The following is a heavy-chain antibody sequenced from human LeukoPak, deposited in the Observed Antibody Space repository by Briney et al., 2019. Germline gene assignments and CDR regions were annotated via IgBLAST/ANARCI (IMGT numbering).Heavy chain of an antibody. CDR2: IRWKSSSI. J-gene: IGHJ2*01. Sequence: GGSLRLSCAASGFTFDDYAMHWVRQAPGKGLEWVSGIRWKSSSIGYEDSVKGRLTISRDNAKNSLYMQMNSLRAEDTPLYYCAKDRFSGDDREWYFDLWGRGTLVTVSS. CDR1: GFTFDDYA. V-gene: IGHV3-9*01. D-gene: IGHD5-12*01. CDR3: AKDRFSGDDREWYFDL.